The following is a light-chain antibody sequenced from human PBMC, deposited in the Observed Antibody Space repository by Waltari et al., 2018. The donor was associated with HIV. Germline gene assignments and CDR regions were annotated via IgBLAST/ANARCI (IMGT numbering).Light chain of an antibody. CDR2: LGS. Sequence: DIVMTQSXLSLPVTPGEPASISCRSSQSLLHSNGYNYLDRYLQKPGQSPQLLIYLGSNRASGVPDRFSGSGSGTDFTLKIRRVEAEDVGVYYCMQALQSPLTFGQGTKVEIK. J-gene: IGKJ1*01. CDR1: QSLLHSNGYNY. CDR3: MQALQSPLT. V-gene: IGKV2-28*01.